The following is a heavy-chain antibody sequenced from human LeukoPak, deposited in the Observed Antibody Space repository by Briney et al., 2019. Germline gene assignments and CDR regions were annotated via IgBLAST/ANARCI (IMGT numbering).Heavy chain of an antibody. D-gene: IGHD6-19*01. Sequence: PSETLSLTCTVSGGSISSYYWSWIRQPPGKGLEWIGYIYYSGSTNYNPSLKSRVTISVDTSKNQFSLKLSSVTAADTAVYYCAGGYSSGWYEGYFDYWGQGTLVTVSS. J-gene: IGHJ4*02. CDR1: GGSISSYY. CDR2: IYYSGST. CDR3: AGGYSSGWYEGYFDY. V-gene: IGHV4-59*01.